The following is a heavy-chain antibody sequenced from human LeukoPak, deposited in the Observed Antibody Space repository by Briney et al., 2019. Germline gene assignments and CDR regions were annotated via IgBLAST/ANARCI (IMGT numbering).Heavy chain of an antibody. CDR2: FDPEDGET. CDR3: ATGKPTPYCSVGSCYSEFDY. Sequence: ASVKVSCKVSGYTLTELSMHWVRQAPGKGNEWMGGFDPEDGETIYAQKFQGRVTMTEDTSTDTAYMELSSLRSEDTAVYYCATGKPTPYCSVGSCYSEFDYWGQGTLVTVSS. J-gene: IGHJ4*02. CDR1: GYTLTELS. D-gene: IGHD2-15*01. V-gene: IGHV1-24*01.